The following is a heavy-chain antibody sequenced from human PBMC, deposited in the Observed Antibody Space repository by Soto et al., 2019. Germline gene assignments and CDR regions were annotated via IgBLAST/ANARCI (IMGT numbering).Heavy chain of an antibody. D-gene: IGHD4-17*01. Sequence: GSLRLSCAASGFNLSRYSRNWVRQAPGKGLEWVSSISSSSSYIYYADSVKGRFTISRDNAKNSLYLQMNSPRAEDTAVYYCAGSTAVFRPFDYWGQGTLVTV. CDR3: AGSTAVFRPFDY. CDR1: GFNLSRYS. V-gene: IGHV3-21*01. J-gene: IGHJ4*02. CDR2: ISSSSSYI.